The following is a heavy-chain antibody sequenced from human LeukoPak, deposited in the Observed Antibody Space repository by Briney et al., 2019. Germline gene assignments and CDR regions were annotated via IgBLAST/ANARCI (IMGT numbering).Heavy chain of an antibody. CDR2: LYSGGTT. CDR3: AKATTVTYTTPFDF. V-gene: IGHV3-66*01. Sequence: GGFLRLSCVTSGFSFTHNYMSWVRQAPGKGLEWVSVLYSGGTTSYADSVKGRFTISRDSFNDTLYLQMNNLRAEDTALYYCAKATTVTYTTPFDFWGQGILVIVSS. D-gene: IGHD4-17*01. CDR1: GFSFTHNY. J-gene: IGHJ4*02.